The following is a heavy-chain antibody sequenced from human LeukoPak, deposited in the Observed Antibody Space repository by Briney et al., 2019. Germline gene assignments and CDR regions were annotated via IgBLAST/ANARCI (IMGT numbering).Heavy chain of an antibody. CDR2: IRSKAFGGTT. CDR1: GFIFGDFL. Sequence: GGSLRVSCTGSGFIFGDFLMSWGRQAPGKGLEWVGFIRSKAFGGTTQYAASVNGRFTISRVDPKNIAYLQVDSLKIEETAMYYCIKGQHGYSSRVHSWGQGILVTVSS. J-gene: IGHJ4*02. CDR3: IKGQHGYSSRVHS. V-gene: IGHV3-49*04. D-gene: IGHD6-19*01.